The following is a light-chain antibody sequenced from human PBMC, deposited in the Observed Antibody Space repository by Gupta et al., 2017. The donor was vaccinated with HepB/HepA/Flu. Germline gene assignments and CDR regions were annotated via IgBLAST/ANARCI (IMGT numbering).Light chain of an antibody. J-gene: IGLJ3*02. CDR1: ALPKPY. CDR3: QSADSSGTHWV. Sequence: SYELTQPPSVSVSPGQTARITCPGDALPKPYAYWYQQKPGQAPVLVIYKDSERPSGIPERFSGSSAGTTVTLTISGVQAEDEADYYCQSADSSGTHWVFGGGTKLTVL. V-gene: IGLV3-25*03. CDR2: KDS.